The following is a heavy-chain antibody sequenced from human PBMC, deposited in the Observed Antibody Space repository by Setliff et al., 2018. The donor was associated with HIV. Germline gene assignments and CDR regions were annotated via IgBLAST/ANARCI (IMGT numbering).Heavy chain of an antibody. J-gene: IGHJ4*02. Sequence: PGGSLRLSCAASGFTFSNAWMNWVRQAPGKGLEWVGRIKSKTDGGTTDYAAPVKGRFTSSRDDSKNTLYLQMNSLKTEDTAVYYCTTDLGGSYHGWNYWGQGTLVTAPQ. CDR1: GFTFSNAW. D-gene: IGHD1-26*01. V-gene: IGHV3-15*07. CDR2: IKSKTDGGTT. CDR3: TTDLGGSYHGWNY.